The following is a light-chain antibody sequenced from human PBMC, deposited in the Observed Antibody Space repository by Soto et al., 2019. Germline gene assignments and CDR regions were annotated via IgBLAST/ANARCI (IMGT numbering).Light chain of an antibody. V-gene: IGKV2-28*01. Sequence: DIVMTQSPLSLPVTPGEPASISCRSSQSLLHSNGYNYLDWYLQKPGQSPQLLIYLGSNRASGVGDRFSGSGSGTDFTLKISRVEAEDVGVYYCMQALQTKTFGQGTKVEIK. CDR1: QSLLHSNGYNY. CDR3: MQALQTKT. J-gene: IGKJ1*01. CDR2: LGS.